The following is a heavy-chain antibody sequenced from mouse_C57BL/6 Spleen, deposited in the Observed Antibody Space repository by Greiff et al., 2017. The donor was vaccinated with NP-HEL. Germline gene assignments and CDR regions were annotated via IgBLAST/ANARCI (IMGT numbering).Heavy chain of an antibody. V-gene: IGHV1-63*01. J-gene: IGHJ2*01. CDR3: ARARGNFQYYCDN. CDR2: IYPGGGDT. Sequence: VQLQQSGAELVRPGTSVKMSCKASGYTFTNYWLGWAKQRPGHGLEWIGDIYPGGGDTNYNEKFKGKSTLTADNYSSTAYMQFSSLTSEDSAIYDCARARGNFQYYCDNGGQGTTLTVSS. D-gene: IGHD2-1*01. CDR1: GYTFTNYW.